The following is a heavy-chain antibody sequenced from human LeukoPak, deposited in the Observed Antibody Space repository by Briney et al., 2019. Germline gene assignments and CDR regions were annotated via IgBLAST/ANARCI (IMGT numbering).Heavy chain of an antibody. CDR3: ANGAEVVVVPAALRY. J-gene: IGHJ4*02. D-gene: IGHD2-2*01. V-gene: IGHV3-23*01. CDR1: GFTFSSYA. CDR2: ISGSGGST. Sequence: GGSLRLSCAASGFTFSSYAMSWVRQAPGKGLEWVSAISGSGGSTYYADSVKGRFTISRDNSKNTLYPQMNSLRAEDTAVYYCANGAEVVVVPAALRYWGQGTLVTVSS.